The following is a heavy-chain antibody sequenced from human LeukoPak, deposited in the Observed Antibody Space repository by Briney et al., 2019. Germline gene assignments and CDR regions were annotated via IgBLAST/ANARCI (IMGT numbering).Heavy chain of an antibody. V-gene: IGHV1-18*04. CDR3: AKVRIAVADTVDY. CDR2: ISAYNGNT. D-gene: IGHD6-19*01. J-gene: IGHJ4*02. CDR1: GYSFTGYY. Sequence: ASVKVSCKASGYSFTGYYMHWVRQAPGQGLEWMGWISAYNGNTNYAQKLQGRVTMTTDTSTSTAYMELRSLRSDDTAVYYCAKVRIAVADTVDYWGQGTLVTVSS.